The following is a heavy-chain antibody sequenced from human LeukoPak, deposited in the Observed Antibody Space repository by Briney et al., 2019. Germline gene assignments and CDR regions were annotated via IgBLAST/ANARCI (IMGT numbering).Heavy chain of an antibody. V-gene: IGHV3-7*01. CDR2: IKQDGSEK. J-gene: IGHJ3*02. CDR1: GFTFSSYW. D-gene: IGHD6-13*01. Sequence: GGSLRLSCAATGFTFSSYWMSWVRQAPGKGLEWVAIIKQDGSEKYYVDSVKGRFTISRDNAKNSLYLQMNSLRAEDTAVYYCARVMYSSSWYGDAFDIWGQGTMVTVSS. CDR3: ARVMYSSSWYGDAFDI.